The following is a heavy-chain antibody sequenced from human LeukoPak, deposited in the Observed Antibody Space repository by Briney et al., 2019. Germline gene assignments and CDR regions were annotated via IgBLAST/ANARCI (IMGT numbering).Heavy chain of an antibody. CDR3: ARVGTSDDY. CDR1: GGSISSASHY. D-gene: IGHD2-2*01. CDR2: IYTSGST. J-gene: IGHJ4*02. Sequence: SETLSLTCTVSGGSISSASHYWSWIWQPAGKGLEWIGRIYTSGSTNYNPSLKSRVTMSVDTSKNQFSLKLSSVTAADTAVYYCARVGTSDDYWGQGTLVTVSS. V-gene: IGHV4-61*02.